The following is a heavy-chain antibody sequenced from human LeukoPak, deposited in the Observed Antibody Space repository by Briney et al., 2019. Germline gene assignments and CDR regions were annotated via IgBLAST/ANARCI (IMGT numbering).Heavy chain of an antibody. CDR3: ARLPVSYYYYYMDV. Sequence: SETLSLTCTVSGGSISSNSYYWGWIRQPPGKGLEWIGSIYYSGSTYYNPSLKSRVTISVDTSKNQFSLKLSSVTAADTAVYYCARLPVSYYYYYMDVWGKGTTVTISS. J-gene: IGHJ6*03. D-gene: IGHD5/OR15-5a*01. V-gene: IGHV4-39*01. CDR1: GGSISSNSYY. CDR2: IYYSGST.